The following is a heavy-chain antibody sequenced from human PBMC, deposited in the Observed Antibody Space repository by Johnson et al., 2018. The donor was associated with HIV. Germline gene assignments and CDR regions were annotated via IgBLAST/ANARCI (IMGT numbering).Heavy chain of an antibody. Sequence: QVQLVESGGGVVQPGRSLRLSCAASGFTFSSYAMHWVRQAPGKGLEWVAVISYDGSNHYYADSVKGLFTISRDNSKNTLYLQMNSLRAEDTAVYYCAKDKEYSSSPGAFDIWGQGTMVTVSS. CDR2: ISYDGSNH. CDR1: GFTFSSYA. CDR3: AKDKEYSSSPGAFDI. V-gene: IGHV3-30*04. J-gene: IGHJ3*02. D-gene: IGHD6-6*01.